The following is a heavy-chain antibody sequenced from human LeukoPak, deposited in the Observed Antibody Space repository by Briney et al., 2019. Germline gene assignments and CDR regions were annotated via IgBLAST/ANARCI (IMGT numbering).Heavy chain of an antibody. CDR2: ISYDGSNK. Sequence: GGSLRLSCAASGFTFSSYAMHWVRQAPGKGLEWVAVISYDGSNKYYADSVKGRFTISRDNSKNTLYLQMNSLRAEDTAVYYCAREGPPRCSSTSCYTHDAFDIWGQGTMVTVSS. V-gene: IGHV3-30-3*01. CDR1: GFTFSSYA. D-gene: IGHD2-2*02. J-gene: IGHJ3*02. CDR3: AREGPPRCSSTSCYTHDAFDI.